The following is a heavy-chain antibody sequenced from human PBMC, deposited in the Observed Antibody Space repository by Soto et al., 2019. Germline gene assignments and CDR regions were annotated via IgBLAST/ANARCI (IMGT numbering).Heavy chain of an antibody. J-gene: IGHJ6*02. V-gene: IGHV1-18*04. Sequence: GASVKVSCKASGYTFTSYGISWVRQAPGQGLEWMGWISAYNGNTNYAQKLQGRVTMTTDTSTSTAYMELRSLRSDDTAVYYCARDTDRIQLWSSTDYYYYYGMDVWGQGTTVTVS. CDR1: GYTFTSYG. D-gene: IGHD5-18*01. CDR3: ARDTDRIQLWSSTDYYYYYGMDV. CDR2: ISAYNGNT.